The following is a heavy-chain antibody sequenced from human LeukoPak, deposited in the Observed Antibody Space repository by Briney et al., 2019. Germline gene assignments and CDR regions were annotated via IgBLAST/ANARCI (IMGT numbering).Heavy chain of an antibody. CDR3: ARDIKEAAAGTVRWFDP. Sequence: PSETLSLTCTVSGGSISSYYWSWIRQPAGKALEWIGRIYTSGSTNYNPSLKSRVTMSVDTSKNQFSLKLSSVTAADTAVYYCARDIKEAAAGTVRWFDPWGQGTLVTVSS. V-gene: IGHV4-4*07. J-gene: IGHJ5*02. CDR1: GGSISSYY. CDR2: IYTSGST. D-gene: IGHD6-13*01.